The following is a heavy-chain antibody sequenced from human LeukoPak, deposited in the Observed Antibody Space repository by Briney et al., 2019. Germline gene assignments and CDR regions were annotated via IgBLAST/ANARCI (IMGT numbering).Heavy chain of an antibody. CDR3: ARGLRIAAAGNPFGY. J-gene: IGHJ4*02. Sequence: ASVKVSCKASGYTFTGYYMHWVRQAPGQGLEWMGWINPNSGGTNYAQKFQGRVTITRNTSISTAYMELSSLRSEDTAVYYCARGLRIAAAGNPFGYWGQGTLVTVSS. CDR2: INPNSGGT. CDR1: GYTFTGYY. V-gene: IGHV1-2*02. D-gene: IGHD6-13*01.